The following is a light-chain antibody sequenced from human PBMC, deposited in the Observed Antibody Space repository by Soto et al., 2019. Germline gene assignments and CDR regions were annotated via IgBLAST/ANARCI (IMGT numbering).Light chain of an antibody. CDR2: EAS. J-gene: IGKJ5*01. CDR1: QSISID. V-gene: IGKV1-39*01. Sequence: DIQLTQSRSTLSACVGDSVTITGRASQSISIDLAWYQQKPGKAPKLLIYEASSLESGVPSRFSGSGSGTDFTLTISSLQPEDFATYYCQQSYSTLITFGQGTRLEI. CDR3: QQSYSTLIT.